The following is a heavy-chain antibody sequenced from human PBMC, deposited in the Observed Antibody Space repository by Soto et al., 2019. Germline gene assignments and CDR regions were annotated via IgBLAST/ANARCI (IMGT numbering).Heavy chain of an antibody. V-gene: IGHV4-59*01. CDR2: IYYSGST. D-gene: IGHD4-17*01. Sequence: SETVSLTCTVSGGSIRSYYWSWIRQPPGKGLEWIGNIYYSGSTNYNPSLKSRVTISVDTSKNQFSLKLSSVTAADTAVYYCARTYGDCFDYWGQGTLVTVSS. J-gene: IGHJ4*02. CDR3: ARTYGDCFDY. CDR1: GGSIRSYY.